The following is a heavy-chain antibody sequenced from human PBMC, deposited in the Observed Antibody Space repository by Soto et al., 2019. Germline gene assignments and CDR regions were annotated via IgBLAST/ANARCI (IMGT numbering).Heavy chain of an antibody. V-gene: IGHV3-11*01. CDR2: ISSSGNTI. CDR3: AREMVCSGGSCYPYDAFDI. Sequence: VQLVESGGGLVKPGGSLRLTCAASGFIFSDYYLSWIRQAPGKGLEWVSYISSSGNTIYYADSVKGRFTISRDNAKNSLYVQMNSLRAEDTAVYYCAREMVCSGGSCYPYDAFDIWGQGTMVTVSS. J-gene: IGHJ3*02. CDR1: GFIFSDYY. D-gene: IGHD2-15*01.